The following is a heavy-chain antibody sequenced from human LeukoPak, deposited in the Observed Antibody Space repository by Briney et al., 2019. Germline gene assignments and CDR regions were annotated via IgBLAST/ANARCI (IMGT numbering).Heavy chain of an antibody. Sequence: GGSLRLSCTVSGFTLSSYEMSWIRQAPGRGLEWVSSIDYSGGSSYYADSVKGRFTISRDDSKNTLYLQMNSLRTEDTALYYCAKERYDGSGAAYDNWGQGTLVTVSS. CDR1: GFTLSSYE. D-gene: IGHD3-10*01. J-gene: IGHJ4*02. V-gene: IGHV3-23*01. CDR3: AKERYDGSGAAYDN. CDR2: IDYSGGSS.